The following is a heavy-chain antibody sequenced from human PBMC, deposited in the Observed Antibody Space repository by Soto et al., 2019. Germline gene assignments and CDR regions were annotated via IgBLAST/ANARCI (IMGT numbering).Heavy chain of an antibody. CDR2: FNPILSMS. V-gene: IGHV1-69*02. CDR1: GDTFNFYT. D-gene: IGHD3-10*01. J-gene: IGHJ4*02. Sequence: QVQLVQSGAEVKQPGSSVKVSCKASGDTFNFYTINWVRQAPGLGLEWMGRFNPILSMSNSAMSFQGRVTLTADKPTSTADMVPSSLRSEDNAVYYCATSYCSGCRAFDFWSQGVLSTVSS. CDR3: ATSYCSGCRAFDF.